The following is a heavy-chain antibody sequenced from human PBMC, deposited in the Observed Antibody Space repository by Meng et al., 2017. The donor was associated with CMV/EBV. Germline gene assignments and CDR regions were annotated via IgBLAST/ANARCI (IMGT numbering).Heavy chain of an antibody. CDR3: ATAKLDQEWFDP. D-gene: IGHD1/OR15-1a*01. V-gene: IGHV1-24*01. Sequence: ASVKVSCKVSGYTLTELSMHWVRHAPGKGLEWMGGFDPEDGETIYAQKFQGRVTMTEDTSTDTAYMELSSLRSEDTAVYYCATAKLDQEWFDPWGQGTLVTVSS. CDR1: GYTLTELS. J-gene: IGHJ5*02. CDR2: FDPEDGET.